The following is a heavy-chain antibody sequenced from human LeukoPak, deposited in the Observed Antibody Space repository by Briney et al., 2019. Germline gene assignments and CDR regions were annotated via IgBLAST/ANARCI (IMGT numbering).Heavy chain of an antibody. V-gene: IGHV3-48*01. D-gene: IGHD3-22*01. CDR1: GFTFSSYS. CDR2: ISSSSSTI. CDR3: ARDAYYYDSSGYLTDSGAFDI. Sequence: GGSLRPSCAASGFTFSSYSMNWVRQAPGKGLEWVSYISSSSSTIYYADSVKGRFTISRDNAKNSLYLQMNSLRAEDTAVYYCARDAYYYDSSGYLTDSGAFDIWGQGTMVTVSS. J-gene: IGHJ3*02.